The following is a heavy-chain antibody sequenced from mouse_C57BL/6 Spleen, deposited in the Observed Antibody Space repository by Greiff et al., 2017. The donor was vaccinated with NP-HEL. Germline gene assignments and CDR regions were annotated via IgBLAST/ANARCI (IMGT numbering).Heavy chain of an antibody. CDR2: IWSDGST. CDR3: ARHDGYSYAMDY. J-gene: IGHJ4*01. V-gene: IGHV2-6-1*01. CDR1: GFSLTSYG. D-gene: IGHD2-3*01. Sequence: QVQLKESGPGLVAPSQSLSITCTVSGFSLTSYGVHWVRQPPGKGLEWLVVIWSDGSTTYNSARKSRLSISKDNSKSQVFLKMNSLQTDDTAMYYCARHDGYSYAMDYWGQGTSVTVSS.